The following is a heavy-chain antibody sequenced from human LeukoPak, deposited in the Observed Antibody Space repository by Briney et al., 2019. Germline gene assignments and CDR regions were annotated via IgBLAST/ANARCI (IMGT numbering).Heavy chain of an antibody. CDR1: GGSISSSSYY. CDR3: ARTRGSSWYYFDY. Sequence: SETLSLTCTVSGGSISSSSYYWGWIRQPPGKGLEWIGSIYYSGSTYYNPSLKSRVTISVDTSKNQFSLKLSSVTAADTAVYYCARTRGSSWYYFDYWGQGTPVTASS. J-gene: IGHJ4*02. CDR2: IYYSGST. D-gene: IGHD6-13*01. V-gene: IGHV4-39*01.